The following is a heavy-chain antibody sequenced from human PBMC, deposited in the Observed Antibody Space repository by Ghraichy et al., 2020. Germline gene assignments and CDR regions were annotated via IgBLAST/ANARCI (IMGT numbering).Heavy chain of an antibody. J-gene: IGHJ4*02. CDR3: ARDGDYYYDSSGYFVLLDY. Sequence: SQTLSLTCAISGDSVSSNSAAWNWIRQSPSRGLEWLGRTYYRSKWYNDYAVSVKSRITINPDTSKNQFSLQLNSVTPEDTAVYYCARDGDYYYDSSGYFVLLDYWGQGTLVTVSS. D-gene: IGHD3-22*01. V-gene: IGHV6-1*01. CDR2: TYYRSKWYN. CDR1: GDSVSSNSAA.